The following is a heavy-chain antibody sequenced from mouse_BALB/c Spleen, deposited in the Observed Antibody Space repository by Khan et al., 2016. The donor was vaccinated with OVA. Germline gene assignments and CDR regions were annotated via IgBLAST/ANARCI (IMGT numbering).Heavy chain of an antibody. CDR2: IYPYNDDN. CDR1: GYTFTSYV. V-gene: IGHV1S136*01. J-gene: IGHJ2*01. Sequence: VQLQQSGPELVKPGASVKMSCKASGYTFTSYVMHWLRQKPGQGLEWIGYIYPYNDDNKYNEKFNGKATLTSAKSSSKAYMEHSSLTSEDSAVYYSAKNYRYDVYFDYWGQGTTLTVAA. D-gene: IGHD2-14*01. CDR3: AKNYRYDVYFDY.